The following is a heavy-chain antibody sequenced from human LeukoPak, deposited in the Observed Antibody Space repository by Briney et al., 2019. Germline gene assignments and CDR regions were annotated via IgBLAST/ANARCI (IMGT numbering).Heavy chain of an antibody. CDR3: ARDNDSSGYIDY. V-gene: IGHV3-23*01. Sequence: GGSLRLSCAASGFTFSSYAMSWVRQAPGKGLEWVSAISGSGGSTYYADSVKGRFTISRDNSKNTLYLQMKSLRAEDTAVYYCARDNDSSGYIDYWGQGTLVTVSS. CDR2: ISGSGGST. J-gene: IGHJ4*02. CDR1: GFTFSSYA. D-gene: IGHD3-22*01.